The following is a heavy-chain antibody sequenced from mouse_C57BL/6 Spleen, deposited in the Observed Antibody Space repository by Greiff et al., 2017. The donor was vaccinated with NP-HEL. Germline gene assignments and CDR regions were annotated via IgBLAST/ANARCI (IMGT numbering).Heavy chain of an antibody. CDR3: ARRGGSSPSYWYFDV. CDR2: IYPGGGYT. J-gene: IGHJ1*03. Sequence: QVQLKQSGAELVRPGTSVKMSCKASGYTFTNYWIGWAKQRPGHGLEWIGDIYPGGGYTNYNEKVKGKATLTADKSSSTAYMQFSSLTSEDSAIYSCARRGGSSPSYWYFDVWGTGTTVTVSS. V-gene: IGHV1-63*01. D-gene: IGHD1-1*01. CDR1: GYTFTNYW.